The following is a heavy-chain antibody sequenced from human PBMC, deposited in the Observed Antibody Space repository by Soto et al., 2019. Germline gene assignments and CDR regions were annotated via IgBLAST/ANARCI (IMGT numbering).Heavy chain of an antibody. CDR1: GGTFSSYA. D-gene: IGHD6-6*01. Sequence: ASVKVSCKASGGTFSSYAISWVRQAPGQGLEWMGGIIPIFGTANYARKFQGRVTITADESTSTAYMELSSLRSEDTAVYYCARSEYSSSRLLGILNGFYYYGMDVWGQGTTVTVSS. CDR2: IIPIFGTA. CDR3: ARSEYSSSRLLGILNGFYYYGMDV. V-gene: IGHV1-69*13. J-gene: IGHJ6*02.